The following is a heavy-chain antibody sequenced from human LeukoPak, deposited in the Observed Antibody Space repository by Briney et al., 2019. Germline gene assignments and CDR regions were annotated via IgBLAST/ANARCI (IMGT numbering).Heavy chain of an antibody. Sequence: PSETLSLTCTVSGGSISSYYWSWIRQPPGKGLEWIGYIYYSGSSNYNPSLKSRVTISVDTSKNQFSLKLSSVTAADTAVYYCASSYCSGGSCYSGTAYYFDYWGRGTLVTVSS. CDR1: GGSISSYY. J-gene: IGHJ4*02. CDR2: IYYSGSS. V-gene: IGHV4-59*08. CDR3: ASSYCSGGSCYSGTAYYFDY. D-gene: IGHD2-15*01.